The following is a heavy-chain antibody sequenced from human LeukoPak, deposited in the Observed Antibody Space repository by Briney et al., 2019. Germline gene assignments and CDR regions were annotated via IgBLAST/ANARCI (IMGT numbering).Heavy chain of an antibody. Sequence: GGSLRLSCAASGLTFSDYYMSWIRQAPGKGLEWVSYISSSSSYTNYADSVKGRFTISRDNAKNSLYLQMNSLRAEDTAVYYCARVRYFDWSLSDYWGQGTLVTVSS. CDR3: ARVRYFDWSLSDY. J-gene: IGHJ4*02. D-gene: IGHD3-9*01. V-gene: IGHV3-11*06. CDR2: ISSSSSYT. CDR1: GLTFSDYY.